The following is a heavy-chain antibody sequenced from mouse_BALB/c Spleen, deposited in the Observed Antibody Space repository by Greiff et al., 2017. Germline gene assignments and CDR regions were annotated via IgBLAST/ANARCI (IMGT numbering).Heavy chain of an antibody. CDR2: IDPENGDT. J-gene: IGHJ4*01. V-gene: IGHV14-4*02. CDR1: GFNIKDYY. Sequence: DVQLQESGAELVRSGASVKLSCTASGFNIKDYYMHWVKQRPEQGLEWIGWIDPENGDTEYAPKFQGKATMTADTSSNTAYLQLSSLTSEDTAVYYCNRGAMDYWGQGTSVTVSS. CDR3: NRGAMDY.